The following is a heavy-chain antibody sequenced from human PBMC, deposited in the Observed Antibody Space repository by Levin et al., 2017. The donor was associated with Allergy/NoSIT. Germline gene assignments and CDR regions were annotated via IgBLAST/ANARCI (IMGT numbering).Heavy chain of an antibody. Sequence: ASVKVSCTTSGYTFNHYGIDWVRQAPGQGLEWMGWISPDNGHTDYAQKFKGRVTMTTDRATTTAYMELRSLRSDDTAVYYCARGQGGYESFDYWGQGTLVTVSS. CDR2: ISPDNGHT. CDR3: ARGQGGYESFDY. D-gene: IGHD5-12*01. V-gene: IGHV1-18*01. CDR1: GYTFNHYG. J-gene: IGHJ4*02.